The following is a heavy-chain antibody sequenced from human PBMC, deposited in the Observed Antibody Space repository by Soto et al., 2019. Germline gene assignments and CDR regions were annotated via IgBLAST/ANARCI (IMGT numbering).Heavy chain of an antibody. V-gene: IGHV4-34*01. CDR2: INHSGIT. CDR1: CGSFIGYY. Sequence: PSETLSLTCAVYCGSFIGYYWIWIRQPPGKGLEWIGEINHSGITNYNPSLRSRVTISVDTTKNQFSLNLSSVTAADTAVYYCASATSYYVVDYWGHGTLVTVSS. J-gene: IGHJ4*01. CDR3: ASATSYYVVDY. D-gene: IGHD3-16*01.